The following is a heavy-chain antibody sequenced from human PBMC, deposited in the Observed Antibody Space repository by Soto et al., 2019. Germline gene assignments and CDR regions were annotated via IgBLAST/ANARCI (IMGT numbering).Heavy chain of an antibody. D-gene: IGHD3-10*01. J-gene: IGHJ4*02. Sequence: GGSLRLSCTASGFTFGDYAMSWFRQAPGKGLEWVGFIRSKAYGGTTEYAASVKGRFTISRDDSKSIAYLQMNGLKTEDTAVYYCTRDGSGTGRVYYFDYWGQGTLVTVSS. V-gene: IGHV3-49*03. CDR1: GFTFGDYA. CDR2: IRSKAYGGTT. CDR3: TRDGSGTGRVYYFDY.